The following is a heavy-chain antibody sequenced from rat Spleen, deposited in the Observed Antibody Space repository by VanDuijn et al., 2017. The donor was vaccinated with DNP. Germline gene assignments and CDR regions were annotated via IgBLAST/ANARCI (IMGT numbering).Heavy chain of an antibody. Sequence: EVQFQESGPGLVKSSQSLSLTCSVTGYSITSNYWAWIRKFPGNKMEWMGYINYSDNTAYNPSLKSRISITRDTSKNQFFLRLNSVTPEDTATYYCARSGYNTDYYHLGAYWGQGTLVTVSS. CDR1: GYSITSNY. D-gene: IGHD1-6*01. V-gene: IGHV3-1*01. CDR3: ARSGYNTDYYHLGAY. CDR2: INYSDNT. J-gene: IGHJ3*01.